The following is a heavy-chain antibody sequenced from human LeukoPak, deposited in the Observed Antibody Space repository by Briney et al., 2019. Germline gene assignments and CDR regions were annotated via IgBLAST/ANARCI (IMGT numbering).Heavy chain of an antibody. CDR2: INPNTGGT. Sequence: ASVKVSGKTSGYTFTGYYMDWVRQAPGQGLEWMGWINPNTGGTNYAQKFQGRVTMTSDTSISTAYIELSSLKSDDTAMYYCARAPMIVVVFPPRLDFWGQGTLVTVSS. CDR1: GYTFTGYY. D-gene: IGHD3-22*01. J-gene: IGHJ4*02. V-gene: IGHV1-2*02. CDR3: ARAPMIVVVFPPRLDF.